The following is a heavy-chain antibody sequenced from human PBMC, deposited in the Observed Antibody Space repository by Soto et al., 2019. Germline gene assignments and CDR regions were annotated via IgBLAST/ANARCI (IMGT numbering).Heavy chain of an antibody. CDR2: ISAYNGNT. CDR1: GYTFTSYG. CDR3: ARCKMEWLSNWFDP. Sequence: ASVKVSCKASGYTFTSYGISWVRQAPGQGLERMGWISAYNGNTNYAQKLQGRVTMTTDTSTGTAYMELRSLRSDDTAVYYCARCKMEWLSNWFDPWGQGTLVTVSS. J-gene: IGHJ5*02. D-gene: IGHD3-3*01. V-gene: IGHV1-18*01.